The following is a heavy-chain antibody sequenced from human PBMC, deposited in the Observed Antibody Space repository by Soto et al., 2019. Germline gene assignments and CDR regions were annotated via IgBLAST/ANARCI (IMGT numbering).Heavy chain of an antibody. CDR2: INHSGST. CDR3: ASGYCSGGSCYTTFKY. CDR1: GGSFSGYY. V-gene: IGHV4-34*01. J-gene: IGHJ4*02. Sequence: PSETLSLTCSVNGGSFSGYYWSWIRQPPGKGLEWIGEINHSGSTNYNPSPKSRVTISVDTSKSQFSLKLSSVTAADTAVYYCASGYCSGGSCYTTFKYWGQGTLVTVSA. D-gene: IGHD2-15*01.